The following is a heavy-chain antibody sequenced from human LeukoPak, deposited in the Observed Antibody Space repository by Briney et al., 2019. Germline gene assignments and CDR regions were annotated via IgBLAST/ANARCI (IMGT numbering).Heavy chain of an antibody. D-gene: IGHD6-13*01. V-gene: IGHV1-46*01. CDR2: INPSGGST. Sequence: ASVKVSCKASGGTFSSYAISWVRQAPGQGLEWMGIINPSGGSTSYAQKFQGRVTMTRDTSTSTVYMELSSLRSEDTAVYYCARVGSSSWSGYYYYGMDVWGQGTTVTVSS. J-gene: IGHJ6*02. CDR3: ARVGSSSWSGYYYYGMDV. CDR1: GGTFSSYA.